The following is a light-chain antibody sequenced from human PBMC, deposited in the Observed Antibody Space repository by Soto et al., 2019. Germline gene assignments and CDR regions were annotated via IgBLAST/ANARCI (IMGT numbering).Light chain of an antibody. CDR2: GAS. V-gene: IGKV3-15*01. CDR3: QQYNNWPGT. Sequence: EIVMTQSPGTLSVSPGERATLSCGASQSVSSNLAWYQQKPGQAPRLLIYGASTRATGIPARFSGSGSGTEFTLTISSLQSEDFALYYCQQYNNWPGTIGQGTKVEIK. J-gene: IGKJ1*01. CDR1: QSVSSN.